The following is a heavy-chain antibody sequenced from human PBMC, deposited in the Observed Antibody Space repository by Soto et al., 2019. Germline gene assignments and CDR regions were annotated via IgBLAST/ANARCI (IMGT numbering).Heavy chain of an antibody. J-gene: IGHJ4*02. CDR3: ARERREKIHDGYDIDY. D-gene: IGHD5-12*01. CDR2: IYTSGSA. V-gene: IGHV4-4*07. CDR1: GGSISDYY. Sequence: LSLTCTVSGGSISDYYWSWIRQPAGKGLEWIGRIYTSGSADYNPSLKSRVTISIDTSKNQFSLKMTSMTAADTAVYYCARERREKIHDGYDIDYWGPATLVTVSS.